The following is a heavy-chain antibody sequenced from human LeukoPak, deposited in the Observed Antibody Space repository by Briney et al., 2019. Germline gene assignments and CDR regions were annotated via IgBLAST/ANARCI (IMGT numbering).Heavy chain of an antibody. CDR3: AKGGSGNFPFDY. J-gene: IGHJ4*02. D-gene: IGHD1-26*01. V-gene: IGHV3-23*01. CDR1: RFTFSSSA. CDR2: ITYSGGST. Sequence: PGGSLRLSCAASRFTFSSSAMIWVRQAPGKGLEWVSGITYSGGSTYYADSVKGRFTISRDNSKNTLYLQMNSLRAEDTAAYYCAKGGSGNFPFDYWGQGTLVTVSS.